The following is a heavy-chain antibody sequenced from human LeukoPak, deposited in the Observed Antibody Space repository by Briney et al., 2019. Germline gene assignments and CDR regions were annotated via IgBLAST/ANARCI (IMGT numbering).Heavy chain of an antibody. CDR1: GFTFDDYA. V-gene: IGHV3-9*01. D-gene: IGHD3-16*02. CDR3: AKEEGILRLGELSLSGYFDY. Sequence: PGGSLRLSCAASGFTFDDYAMHWVRQAPGKGLEWVSGISWNSGSIGYADSVKGRFTISRDNAKNSLYLQMNSLRAEDTALYYCAKEEGILRLGELSLSGYFDYWGQGTLVTVSS. CDR2: ISWNSGSI. J-gene: IGHJ4*02.